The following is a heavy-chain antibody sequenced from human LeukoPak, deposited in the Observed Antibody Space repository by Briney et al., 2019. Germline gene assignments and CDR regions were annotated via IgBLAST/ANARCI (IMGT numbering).Heavy chain of an antibody. Sequence: SEILSLTCTVSGGSISSGGYYWSWIRQPPGKGLEWIGYIYHSGSTYYNPSLKSRVTISVDRSKNQFSLKLSSVTAADTAVYYCAGSGGFDIAAAGTLFDYWGQGTLVTVSS. CDR3: AGSGGFDIAAAGTLFDY. J-gene: IGHJ4*02. V-gene: IGHV4-30-2*01. D-gene: IGHD6-13*01. CDR1: GGSISSGGYY. CDR2: IYHSGST.